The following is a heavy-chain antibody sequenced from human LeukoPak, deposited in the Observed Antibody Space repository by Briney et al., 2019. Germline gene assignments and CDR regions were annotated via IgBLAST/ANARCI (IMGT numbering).Heavy chain of an antibody. Sequence: SETLSLTCTVSGGSISSHYWSWIRQPPGKGLEWIGYIYYSGSTNYNPSLKSRVTISVDTSKNQFSLKLSSVTAADTAVYYCARGGQQLVFDYWGQGTLVTVSS. CDR3: ARGGQQLVFDY. V-gene: IGHV4-59*11. J-gene: IGHJ4*02. D-gene: IGHD6-13*01. CDR2: IYYSGST. CDR1: GGSISSHY.